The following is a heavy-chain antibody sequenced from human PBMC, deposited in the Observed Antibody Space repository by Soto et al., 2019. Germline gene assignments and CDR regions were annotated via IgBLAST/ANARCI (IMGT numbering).Heavy chain of an antibody. Sequence: PGESLKISCKGSGYSFTSYWIGWVGQMPGKGLEWMGIIYPGDSDTRYSPSFQGQVTISADKSISTAYLQWSSLKASDTAMYYCARRYCTNGVCVLGMDVWGQGTTVTVSS. D-gene: IGHD2-8*01. V-gene: IGHV5-51*01. CDR2: IYPGDSDT. CDR3: ARRYCTNGVCVLGMDV. J-gene: IGHJ6*02. CDR1: GYSFTSYW.